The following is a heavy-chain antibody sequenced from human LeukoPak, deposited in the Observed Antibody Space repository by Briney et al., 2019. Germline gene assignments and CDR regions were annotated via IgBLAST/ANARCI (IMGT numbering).Heavy chain of an antibody. D-gene: IGHD2-8*01. Sequence: PGGSLRLSCAASGFTFTTRGMHWVRQAPGKGPQWVAFAGNDGRIKYNENSVEGRFTISRDNSKNTLYLQMNSLRPEDTAVYYCATTEGVTDKWLDPWGRGTQVTVSS. V-gene: IGHV3-30*02. CDR2: AGNDGRIK. CDR3: ATTEGVTDKWLDP. J-gene: IGHJ5*02. CDR1: GFTFTTRG.